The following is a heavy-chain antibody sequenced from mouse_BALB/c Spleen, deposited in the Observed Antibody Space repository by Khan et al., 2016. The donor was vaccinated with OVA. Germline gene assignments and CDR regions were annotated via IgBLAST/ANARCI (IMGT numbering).Heavy chain of an antibody. D-gene: IGHD2-10*01. CDR2: ISYSGST. V-gene: IGHV3-8*02. J-gene: IGHJ2*01. CDR1: GDSITSGY. Sequence: EVQLQESGPSLVKPSQTLSLTCSVTGDSITSGYWNWIRKFPGNKLEYMGYISYSGSTYYNPSLKSRISITRDTSKNQHYLQLNSMTTEDSATYXCAGTSYYGNYYFDYWGRGTTLTVSS. CDR3: AGTSYYGNYYFDY.